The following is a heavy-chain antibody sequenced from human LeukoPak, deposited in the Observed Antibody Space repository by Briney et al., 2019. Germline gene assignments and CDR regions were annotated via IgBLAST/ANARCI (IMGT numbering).Heavy chain of an antibody. D-gene: IGHD2/OR15-2a*01. Sequence: SETLSLTCAVYGGSFSGYYWSWIRQPPGKGLEWIGEINHSGSTNYNPSLKSRVTISVDTSKNQFSLKLSSVTAADTAVYYCAREKLGTFYFDYWAQGTLVTVS. CDR1: GGSFSGYY. V-gene: IGHV4-34*01. CDR3: AREKLGTFYFDY. J-gene: IGHJ4*02. CDR2: INHSGST.